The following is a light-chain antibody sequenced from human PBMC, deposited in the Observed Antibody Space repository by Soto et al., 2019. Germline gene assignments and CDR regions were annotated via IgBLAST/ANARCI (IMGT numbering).Light chain of an antibody. CDR2: SNN. CDR3: AAWDDSLNGPNYV. V-gene: IGLV1-44*01. Sequence: VLTQPPSASGTPGQRVTISCSGSSSNIGSNTVNWYQQLPGTAPKLLVYSNNQRPSGVPDRFSGSKSGTTASLAISGLQSEDEADYYCAAWDDSLNGPNYVFGTGTKVTVL. J-gene: IGLJ1*01. CDR1: SSNIGSNT.